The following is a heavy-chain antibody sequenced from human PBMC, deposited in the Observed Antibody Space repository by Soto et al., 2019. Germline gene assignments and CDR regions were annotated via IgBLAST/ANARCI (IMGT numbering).Heavy chain of an antibody. CDR1: GYSISPYY. CDR3: ARDAHSDGYRYHFDP. J-gene: IGHJ5*02. V-gene: IGHV4-59*12. Sequence: SETLSLTCTVSGYSISPYYWSWIRQPPGKGLEWVGYIYYGGTTSYNPSLKSRVTISVETSKSQISLRLGSVTAADTAVYYCARDAHSDGYRYHFDPWGQGTLVTVSS. D-gene: IGHD5-18*01. CDR2: IYYGGTT.